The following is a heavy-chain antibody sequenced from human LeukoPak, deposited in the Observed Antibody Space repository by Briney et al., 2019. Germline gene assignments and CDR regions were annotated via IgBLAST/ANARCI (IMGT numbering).Heavy chain of an antibody. CDR3: ARAFDYGAYDAFDI. CDR2: MNPNSGNT. D-gene: IGHD4-17*01. Sequence: ASVKVSCKASGYTFTSYDINWVRQATGQGLEWMGWMNPNSGNTGYAQKFQGRVTMTRNTSISTAYMELSSLRSEDTAVYYCARAFDYGAYDAFDIWGRGTMVTVSS. V-gene: IGHV1-8*01. CDR1: GYTFTSYD. J-gene: IGHJ3*02.